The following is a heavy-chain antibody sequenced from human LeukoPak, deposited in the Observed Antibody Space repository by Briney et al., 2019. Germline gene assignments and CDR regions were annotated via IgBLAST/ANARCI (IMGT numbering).Heavy chain of an antibody. CDR2: GYYSGST. D-gene: IGHD1-26*01. Sequence: SETLSLTCTVSGGSISSYYWIWIRQAPGKGLVWSGCGYYSGSTNYNPSLKSRVTISVDTSKNQFSLKLSSVTAADTAVYYCARVISGSYSLVDAFDIWGQGTMVTVSS. J-gene: IGHJ3*02. CDR3: ARVISGSYSLVDAFDI. V-gene: IGHV4-59*01. CDR1: GGSISSYY.